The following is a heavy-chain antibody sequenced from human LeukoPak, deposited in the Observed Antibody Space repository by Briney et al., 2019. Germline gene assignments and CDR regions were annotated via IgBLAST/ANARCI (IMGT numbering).Heavy chain of an antibody. Sequence: PSGTLSLTCAVSGXSIDSSYWWSWVRQTPEKGLEWIGEIYHSGSTNYNPSLKSRVSISVDTSKKQLSLQLSSVTAADTAVYYCVRPRVRNGGTWYKSFDLWGQGTLVTVSS. V-gene: IGHV4-4*02. CDR1: GXSIDSSYW. D-gene: IGHD5-24*01. CDR3: VRPRVRNGGTWYKSFDL. CDR2: IYHSGST. J-gene: IGHJ5*02.